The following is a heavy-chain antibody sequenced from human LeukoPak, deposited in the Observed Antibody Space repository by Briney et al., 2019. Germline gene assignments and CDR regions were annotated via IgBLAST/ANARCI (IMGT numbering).Heavy chain of an antibody. D-gene: IGHD4-17*01. CDR2: ISWNSGSI. Sequence: QPGRSLRLSCAASGFTFDDYAMHWVRQAPGKGLEWVSGISWNSGSIGYADSVKGRFTISRDNAKNSLYLQMNSLRAEDMALYYCAKAGQLDYAPDYWGQGTLVTVSS. CDR3: AKAGQLDYAPDY. J-gene: IGHJ4*02. V-gene: IGHV3-9*03. CDR1: GFTFDDYA.